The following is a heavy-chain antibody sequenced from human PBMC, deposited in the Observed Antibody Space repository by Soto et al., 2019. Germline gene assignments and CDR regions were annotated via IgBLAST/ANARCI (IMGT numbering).Heavy chain of an antibody. D-gene: IGHD3-10*01. V-gene: IGHV1-69*01. CDR1: GGTFSSSA. CDR3: ASGSGQGAEYFQY. CDR2: INPIFGTA. Sequence: QVLLVQSGSEVKKPGSSVKVSCKASGGTFSSSAISWVRQAPGQGLEWMGGINPIFGTAYSAQKFQGRVRITADESTGTAYMELSSLRCEEMAVDYCASGSGQGAEYFQYWGQGTPVTGFS. J-gene: IGHJ1*01.